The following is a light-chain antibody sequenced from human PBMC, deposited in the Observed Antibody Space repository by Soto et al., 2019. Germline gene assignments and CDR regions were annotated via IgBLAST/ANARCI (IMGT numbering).Light chain of an antibody. V-gene: IGKV3-11*01. CDR1: QSVSNY. CDR3: QQRSNWPL. Sequence: EIVLTQSPAILSLSPGDTATLSCRASQSVSNYLIWYQQKPGQAPRLLIYDTANRATGIPARFSGSGSGTDFTLTISSLEPEDFAVYYCQQRSNWPLFGGGTKVEIK. CDR2: DTA. J-gene: IGKJ4*01.